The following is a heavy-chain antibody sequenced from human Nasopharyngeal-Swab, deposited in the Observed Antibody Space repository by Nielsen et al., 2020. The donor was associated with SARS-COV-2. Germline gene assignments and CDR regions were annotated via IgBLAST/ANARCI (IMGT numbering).Heavy chain of an antibody. CDR2: IYSGGST. D-gene: IGHD4-17*01. CDR3: ARDYGDYYFDY. J-gene: IGHJ4*02. V-gene: IGHV3-53*01. CDR1: GFTVSSNY. Sequence: GESLKISCAASGFTVSSNYMSWVRQAPGKGLEWFSVIYSGGSTYYADSVKGRFTISRDNSKNTLYLQMNSLRAEDTAVYYCARDYGDYYFDYWGQGTLVTVSS.